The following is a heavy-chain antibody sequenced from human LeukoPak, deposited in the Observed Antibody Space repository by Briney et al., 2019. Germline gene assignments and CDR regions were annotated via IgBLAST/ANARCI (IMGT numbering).Heavy chain of an antibody. V-gene: IGHV3-30*04. CDR3: ARELGLYYYGMDV. J-gene: IGHJ6*02. D-gene: IGHD7-27*01. CDR1: RFTFCSYA. CDR2: MSYDERNK. Sequence: GRSLTLSCAASRFTFCSYAMQWPRQAPGQGLEWVAVMSYDERNKYYAHSVKGRFTISRDNSKNTLYLQMNSLRAEDTAVYYCARELGLYYYGMDVWGQGTTVTVSS.